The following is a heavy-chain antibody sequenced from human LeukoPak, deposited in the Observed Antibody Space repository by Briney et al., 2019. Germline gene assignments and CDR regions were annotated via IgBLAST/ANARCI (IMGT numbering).Heavy chain of an antibody. CDR3: AKSGYSYGGQFDY. CDR1: AFTFSSYW. Sequence: PGGSLRLSSAASAFTFSSYWMQWVPQARGKGLVGVSGLSWNSGSIGYADSVKGRFTISRDNAKNSLYLQMNSLRAEDTALYYCAKSGYSYGGQFDYWGQGTLVTVSS. J-gene: IGHJ4*02. V-gene: IGHV3-9*01. D-gene: IGHD5-18*01. CDR2: LSWNSGSI.